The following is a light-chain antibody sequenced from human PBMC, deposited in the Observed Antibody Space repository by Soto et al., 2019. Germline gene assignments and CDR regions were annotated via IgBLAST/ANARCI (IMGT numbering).Light chain of an antibody. V-gene: IGLV2-11*01. CDR2: DVT. J-gene: IGLJ3*02. Sequence: QSALTQPRSVSGSPGQSVTISCNGTSSNVGGYNYVSWYQQHPGKAPKLILYDVTKRPSGVPDRLSGSKSGNTASLTISGLQAEDEAGYYCCSYAGTYTWVFGGGTKLTVL. CDR1: SSNVGGYNY. CDR3: CSYAGTYTWV.